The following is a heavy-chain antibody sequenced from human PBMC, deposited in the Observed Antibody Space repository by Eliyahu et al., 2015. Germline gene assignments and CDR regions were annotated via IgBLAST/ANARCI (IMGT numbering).Heavy chain of an antibody. V-gene: IGHV3-30*03. CDR2: ISYDGSNK. Sequence: QVQLVESGGGVVQPGRSLXLSCXASGFTFSSYGMHWVRQAPGKGLEWVAVISYDGSNKYYADSVKGRFTISRDNSKNTLYLQMNSLRAEDTAVYYCAVTTTVVMDIWGQGTMVTVSS. CDR3: AVTTTVVMDI. D-gene: IGHD4-23*01. J-gene: IGHJ3*02. CDR1: GFTFSSYG.